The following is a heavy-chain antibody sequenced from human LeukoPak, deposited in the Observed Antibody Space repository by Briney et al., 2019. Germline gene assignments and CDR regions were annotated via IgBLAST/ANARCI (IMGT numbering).Heavy chain of an antibody. CDR1: GFTFSDYW. CDR3: ARSDGDLDY. J-gene: IGHJ4*02. Sequence: GGSLRLSCVASGFTFSDYWMSWVRQAPGKGLEWVANIKQDGSVKHYVDSVKGRFTISRDNAQNSLYLQMNSLRAGDTAVYYCARSDGDLDYWGQGTLVTVSS. D-gene: IGHD4-17*01. CDR2: IKQDGSVK. V-gene: IGHV3-7*01.